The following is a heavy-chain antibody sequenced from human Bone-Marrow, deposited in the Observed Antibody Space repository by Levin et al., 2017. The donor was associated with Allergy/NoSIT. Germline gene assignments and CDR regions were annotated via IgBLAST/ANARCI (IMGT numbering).Heavy chain of an antibody. CDR2: ISGSGGST. J-gene: IGHJ2*01. V-gene: IGHV3-23*01. Sequence: SGGSLRLSCAASGFTFSSYAMSWVRQAPGKGLEWVSAISGSGGSTYYADSVKGRFTISRDNSKNTLYLQMNSLRAEDTAVYYCAKLRGYSYGRGYFDLWGRGTLVTVSS. CDR1: GFTFSSYA. D-gene: IGHD5-18*01. CDR3: AKLRGYSYGRGYFDL.